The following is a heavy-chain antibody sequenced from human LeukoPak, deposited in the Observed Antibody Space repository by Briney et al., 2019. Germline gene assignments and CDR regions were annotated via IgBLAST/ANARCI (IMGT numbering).Heavy chain of an antibody. J-gene: IGHJ4*02. V-gene: IGHV1-18*01. D-gene: IGHD6-19*01. Sequence: ASVKVSCKASGYTFTSYGISWVRQAPGQGLEWMGWISAYNGNTNYAQKLQGRVTMTTDTSTSTAYMELRSLRSDDTAVYYCARDPSRAPYSSGQGFDYWGQGTLVTVSS. CDR1: GYTFTSYG. CDR2: ISAYNGNT. CDR3: ARDPSRAPYSSGQGFDY.